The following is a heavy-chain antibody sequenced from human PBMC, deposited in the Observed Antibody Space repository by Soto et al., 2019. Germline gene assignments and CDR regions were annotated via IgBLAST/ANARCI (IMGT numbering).Heavy chain of an antibody. Sequence: SXKVSFKASGYTXSSYAMNLVRQAPGQRLEWMGWINAGYGNTKSSQKFQDRVTISRDTSASTAYMELTSLRSEDTAVYYCARDTGDGTFDFWGQGTLVTVSA. V-gene: IGHV1-3*01. J-gene: IGHJ4*02. CDR3: ARDTGDGTFDF. D-gene: IGHD7-27*01. CDR1: GYTXSSYA. CDR2: INAGYGNT.